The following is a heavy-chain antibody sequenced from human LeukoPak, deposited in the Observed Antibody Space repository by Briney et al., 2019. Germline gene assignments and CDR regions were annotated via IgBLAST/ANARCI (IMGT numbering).Heavy chain of an antibody. Sequence: PSETLSLTCTGSGVSINNYYWSWLRQPAGKGLEWIGRIYTRGSTNNNPSLKSRVTMSVDTTKIHSSLKLSSVIAAATAVYYCARGRYCSADICSGGDAFDIWGQGTMVSVSS. CDR2: IYTRGST. CDR3: ARGRYCSADICSGGDAFDI. D-gene: IGHD2-15*01. J-gene: IGHJ3*02. V-gene: IGHV4-4*07. CDR1: GVSINNYY.